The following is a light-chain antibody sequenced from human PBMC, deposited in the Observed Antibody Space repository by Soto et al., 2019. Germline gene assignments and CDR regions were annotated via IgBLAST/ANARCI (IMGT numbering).Light chain of an antibody. CDR1: SNDVGGYNF. CDR3: SSYTSRSTLGV. Sequence: QSALTQPASVSGSPGQSITISCTGTSNDVGGYNFVSWYQQHPGKAPKLMIYEVSNRPSGVSNRFSGSKSGNTASLTISGLQPEDEADYYCSSYTSRSTLGVFGTGTKV. V-gene: IGLV2-14*01. CDR2: EVS. J-gene: IGLJ1*01.